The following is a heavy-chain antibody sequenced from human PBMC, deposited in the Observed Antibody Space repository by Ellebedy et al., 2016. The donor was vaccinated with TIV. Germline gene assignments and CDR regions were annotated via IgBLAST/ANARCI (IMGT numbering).Heavy chain of an antibody. CDR1: GFTFSSYA. J-gene: IGHJ6*02. V-gene: IGHV3-23*01. CDR3: AGTIFGVLDV. Sequence: GESLKISXAASGFTFSSYAMSWVRQAPGKGLEWVSAISGSGGSTYYADSVKGRFTISRDNSKNTLYLQMNSLRAEDTAVYYCAGTIFGVLDVWGQGTTVTVSS. CDR2: ISGSGGST. D-gene: IGHD3-3*01.